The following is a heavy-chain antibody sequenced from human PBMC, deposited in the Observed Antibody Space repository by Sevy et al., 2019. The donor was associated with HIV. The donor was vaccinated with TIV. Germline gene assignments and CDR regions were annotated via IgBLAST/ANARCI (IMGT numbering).Heavy chain of an antibody. Sequence: SETLSLTCAVSRDSISSSNWWSWVRQPPGKGLEWIGEISYGGNSNYYPSLRSRVNISINKYKNQVSLKLTSVTAADTAVYYCAREGTSTSFDYWDQGTLVTVSS. V-gene: IGHV4-4*02. CDR3: AREGTSTSFDY. D-gene: IGHD2-2*01. CDR2: ISYGGNS. J-gene: IGHJ4*02. CDR1: RDSISSSNW.